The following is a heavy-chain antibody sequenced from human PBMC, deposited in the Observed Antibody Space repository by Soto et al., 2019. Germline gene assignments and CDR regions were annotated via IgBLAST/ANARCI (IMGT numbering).Heavy chain of an antibody. CDR2: IYWNDDK. Sequence: QITLKESGPTLVKPTQTLTLTCTFSGFSLSTSGVGVGWIRQPPGKALEWLALIYWNDDKSYSPSLKSRLTITKDTSKNQVVLTITNMDPVDTATYYCAFPTLDGDYVDWFDPWGQGTLVTVSS. D-gene: IGHD4-17*01. J-gene: IGHJ5*02. CDR3: AFPTLDGDYVDWFDP. CDR1: GFSLSTSGVG. V-gene: IGHV2-5*01.